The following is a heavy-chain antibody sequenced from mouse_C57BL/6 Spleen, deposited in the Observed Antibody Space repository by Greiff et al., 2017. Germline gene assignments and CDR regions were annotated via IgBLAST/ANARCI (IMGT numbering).Heavy chain of an antibody. CDR2: IWRGGST. Sequence: VKLQESGPGLVQPSQSLSITCTVSGFSLTSYGVHWVRQSPGKGLEWLGVIWRGGSTDYNAAFMSRLSITKDNSKSQVFFKMNSLQADDTAIYYCAKNWESTMVTSAMDYWGQGTSVTVSS. CDR1: GFSLTSYG. D-gene: IGHD2-2*01. CDR3: AKNWESTMVTSAMDY. J-gene: IGHJ4*01. V-gene: IGHV2-5*01.